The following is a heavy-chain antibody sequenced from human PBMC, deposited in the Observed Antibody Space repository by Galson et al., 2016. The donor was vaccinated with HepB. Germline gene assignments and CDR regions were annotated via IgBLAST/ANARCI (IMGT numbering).Heavy chain of an antibody. Sequence: SETLSLTCIVSGDSIVSGNWWTWIRQPPGKGLEWVANIYYTGSTYYNPSLKSRVTISVDTSKNLFSLKLTSVTAADTAVYYCARQSIPLLVFDPWGQGTLVTVSS. CDR2: IYYTGST. CDR3: ARQSIPLLVFDP. D-gene: IGHD2-21*01. CDR1: GDSIVSGNW. V-gene: IGHV4-38-2*02. J-gene: IGHJ5*02.